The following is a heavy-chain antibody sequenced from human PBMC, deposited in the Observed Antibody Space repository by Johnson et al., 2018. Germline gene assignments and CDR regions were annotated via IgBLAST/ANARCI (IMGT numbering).Heavy chain of an antibody. D-gene: IGHD6-6*01. CDR2: IYYSGST. CDR1: GGSISSYY. J-gene: IGHJ6*03. Sequence: QVQLQESGPGLVKPSETLSLTCTVSGGSISSYYWSWIRQPPGKGLEWIGYIYYSGSTNYNPSLKSRVTISVDTSKNQFSLKLSSVTAADTAVYYRASTYSRSSFYDYYYYMDVWGKGTTVTVSS. CDR3: ASTYSRSSFYDYYYYMDV. V-gene: IGHV4-59*01.